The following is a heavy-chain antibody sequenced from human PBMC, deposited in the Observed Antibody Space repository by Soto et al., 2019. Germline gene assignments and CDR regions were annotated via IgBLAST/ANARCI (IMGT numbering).Heavy chain of an antibody. V-gene: IGHV4-4*02. J-gene: IGHJ5*02. Sequence: SETLSLTCAVSVGSITSTNWWSWVRQPPGQGLEWIGEIYHSGATNYNPSLKSRVTISVDKSKNQYSLNLMSVTAADTAVYYCAKDRGIGAAGSWGQGALVTVSS. CDR2: IYHSGAT. CDR1: VGSITSTNW. CDR3: AKDRGIGAAGS. D-gene: IGHD6-13*01.